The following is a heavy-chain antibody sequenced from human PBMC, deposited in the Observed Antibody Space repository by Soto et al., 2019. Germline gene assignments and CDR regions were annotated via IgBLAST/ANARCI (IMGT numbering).Heavy chain of an antibody. V-gene: IGHV3-30*18. CDR2: ISYDGSTK. J-gene: IGHJ4*02. CDR1: GFTFSRYG. CDR3: AKDRGYSSGWYDY. Sequence: GGSLRLSCAASGFTFSRYGMHWVRQAPGKGLEWVAVISYDGSTKYYADSVKGRFTISRDNSKNTLYLQMNSLRAEDTAVYYCAKDRGYSSGWYDYWGQGTLVTVSS. D-gene: IGHD6-19*01.